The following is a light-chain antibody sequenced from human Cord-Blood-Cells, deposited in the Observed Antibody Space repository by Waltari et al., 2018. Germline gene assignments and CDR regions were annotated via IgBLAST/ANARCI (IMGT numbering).Light chain of an antibody. V-gene: IGLV3-1*01. CDR2: QDS. J-gene: IGLJ2*01. CDR1: KLGDKY. Sequence: SYELTQPPSVSVSPGQTASITCSGDKLGDKYACWYQQKPGQSPVLVIYQDSKRPSGIPERFSGSNSGNTATLTIGGTQAMDEADYYCQAWDSSTAVFGGGTMLTVL. CDR3: QAWDSSTAV.